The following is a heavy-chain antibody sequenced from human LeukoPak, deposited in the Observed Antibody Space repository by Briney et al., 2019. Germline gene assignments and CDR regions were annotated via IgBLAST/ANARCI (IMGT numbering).Heavy chain of an antibody. CDR3: ARTYYDFWSGYSHRPPIDY. D-gene: IGHD3-3*01. CDR1: GGSISSGDYY. J-gene: IGHJ4*02. Sequence: SETLSLTCTVPGGSISSGDYYWSWIRQPPGKGLEWIGYIYYSGSTYYNPSLKSRVTISVDTSKNQFSLKLSSVTAADTAVYYCARTYYDFWSGYSHRPPIDYWGQGTLVTVSS. V-gene: IGHV4-30-4*08. CDR2: IYYSGST.